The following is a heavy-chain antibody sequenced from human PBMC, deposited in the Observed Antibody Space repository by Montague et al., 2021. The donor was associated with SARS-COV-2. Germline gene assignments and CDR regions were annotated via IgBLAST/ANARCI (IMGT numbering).Heavy chain of an antibody. CDR2: IYDTGII. CDR1: GASVTSES. Sequence: SETLSLTCSVSGASVTSESWGWIRQTPGKGLEWIAYIYDTGIIDYHPSLRSRTTIAVDTSKNQLSLKLTSVGAADTAVYFCAREREGSDIFDLWGQGTMVTVSS. CDR3: AREREGSDIFDL. V-gene: IGHV4-59*02. D-gene: IGHD2-21*01. J-gene: IGHJ3*01.